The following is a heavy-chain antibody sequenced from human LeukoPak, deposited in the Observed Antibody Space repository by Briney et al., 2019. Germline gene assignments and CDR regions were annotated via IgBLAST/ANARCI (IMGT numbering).Heavy chain of an antibody. CDR2: IHSSGNT. V-gene: IGHV4-61*02. D-gene: IGHD3-10*01. CDR1: DDSISSGRYY. J-gene: IGHJ4*02. CDR3: AREGAALRVEGSFDE. Sequence: SQTLSLTCTVSDDSISSGRYYWSWIRQSAGKGLEWIGRIHSSGNTNYNPSLKSRVTISVDTSKNHFSLKLTSVSIADTAVYYCAREGAALRVEGSFDEWGQGTLVPVSS.